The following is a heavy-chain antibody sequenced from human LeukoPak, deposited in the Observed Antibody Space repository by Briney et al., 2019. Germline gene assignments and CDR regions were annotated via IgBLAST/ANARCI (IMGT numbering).Heavy chain of an antibody. CDR1: GYTFTGYY. D-gene: IGHD3-22*01. CDR2: INPNSGGA. Sequence: ASVKVSCKASGYTFTGYYMHWVRQAPGQGLEWMGWINPNSGGAKSAQKFQGRVTMTRDTSISTAYMELSRLRSDDTAVYYCARDSGSLSFYDYWGQGTLVTVSS. CDR3: ARDSGSLSFYDY. J-gene: IGHJ4*02. V-gene: IGHV1-2*02.